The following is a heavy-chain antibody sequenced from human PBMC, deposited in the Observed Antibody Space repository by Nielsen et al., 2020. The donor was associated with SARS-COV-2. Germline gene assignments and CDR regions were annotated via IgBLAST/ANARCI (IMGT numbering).Heavy chain of an antibody. CDR3: ARVAVFEVVVARKIDAFDI. CDR1: GFTFSSYS. Sequence: GGSLRLSCAASGFTFSSYSMNWVRQAPGKGLEWVSYISSSSSTIYYADSVKGRFTISRDNAKNSLYLQMNSLRDEDTAVYYCARVAVFEVVVARKIDAFDIWGQGTVVTVSS. V-gene: IGHV3-48*02. J-gene: IGHJ3*02. CDR2: ISSSSSTI. D-gene: IGHD2-15*01.